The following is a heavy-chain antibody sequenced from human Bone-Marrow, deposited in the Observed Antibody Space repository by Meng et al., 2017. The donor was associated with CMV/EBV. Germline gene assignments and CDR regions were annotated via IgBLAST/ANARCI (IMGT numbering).Heavy chain of an antibody. CDR3: AKEGVYDFWS. V-gene: IGHV3-23*01. Sequence: GSLRLSCAASGFTFSDSAMSWVRQTPTKGLEWVSAISNGGGSTFYADSVKGRFIISRDNSKNTVHLQMNSLRVEDTAIYYCAKEGVYDFWSWGQGTVVTVSS. CDR1: GFTFSDSA. D-gene: IGHD3-3*01. J-gene: IGHJ4*02. CDR2: ISNGGGST.